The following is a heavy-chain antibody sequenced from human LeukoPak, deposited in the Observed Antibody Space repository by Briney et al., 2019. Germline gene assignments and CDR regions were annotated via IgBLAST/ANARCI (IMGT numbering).Heavy chain of an antibody. Sequence: PGGSLRLSCAASGFTFSSYSMNWVRQAPGKGLEWVSSISSSSSYIYYADSVKGRFTISRDNAKNSLYLQMNSLRAEDTAVYYCARGSAIAARLDAFDIWGQGTMVTVSS. CDR3: ARGSAIAARLDAFDI. CDR2: ISSSSSYI. V-gene: IGHV3-21*01. CDR1: GFTFSSYS. D-gene: IGHD6-6*01. J-gene: IGHJ3*02.